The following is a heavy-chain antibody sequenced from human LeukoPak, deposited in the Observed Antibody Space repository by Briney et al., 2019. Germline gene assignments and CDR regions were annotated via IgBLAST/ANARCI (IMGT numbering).Heavy chain of an antibody. J-gene: IGHJ6*03. CDR2: IRSTSTFI. CDR3: ARDYFDSSDYPQTYYYYYMDV. V-gene: IGHV3-21*01. CDR1: GFTFSRYS. D-gene: IGHD3-22*01. Sequence: GGSLRLSCSASGFTFSRYSMNWLRQAPGKGLEWVASIRSTSTFIYSADSVKGRFTISRDTAKNSLFLQMNSLRAEDTAIYYCARDYFDSSDYPQTYYYYYMDVWGKGTTVTVSS.